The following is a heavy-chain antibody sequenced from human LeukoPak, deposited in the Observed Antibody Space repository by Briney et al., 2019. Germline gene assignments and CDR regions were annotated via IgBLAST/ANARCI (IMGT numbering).Heavy chain of an antibody. CDR2: ISGSGGST. Sequence: PGGSLRLSCAASGFTFSSYAMSWVRQAPGKGLEWVSAISGSGGSTYYADSVKGRFTISRDNSKNTLYLQMNSLRAEDTAVYYCAKDSFQWDIAVANLDYWGQGTLVTVSS. D-gene: IGHD6-19*01. CDR1: GFTFSSYA. CDR3: AKDSFQWDIAVANLDY. J-gene: IGHJ4*02. V-gene: IGHV3-23*01.